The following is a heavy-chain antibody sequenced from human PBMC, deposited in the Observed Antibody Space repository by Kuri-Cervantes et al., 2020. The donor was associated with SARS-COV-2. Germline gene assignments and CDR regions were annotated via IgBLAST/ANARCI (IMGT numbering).Heavy chain of an antibody. CDR3: ARGDLWNGYYNWYFDL. J-gene: IGHJ2*01. Sequence: GESLKISCAASGFTFSSYAMSWVRQAPEKGQVWVSRIHSSGSSTGYADSVKGRFTISRDNAKNTLYLQMNSLRVEDTAVYYCARGDLWNGYYNWYFDLWGRGTLVTVSS. D-gene: IGHD3-3*01. CDR1: GFTFSSYA. V-gene: IGHV3-74*01. CDR2: IHSSGSST.